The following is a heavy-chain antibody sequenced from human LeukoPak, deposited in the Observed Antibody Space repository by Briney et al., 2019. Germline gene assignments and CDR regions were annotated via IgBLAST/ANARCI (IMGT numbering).Heavy chain of an antibody. J-gene: IGHJ4*02. CDR1: GGTFSSYA. D-gene: IGHD6-13*01. Sequence: GASVTVSCKASGGTFSSYAINWVRQAAGQGLEWMGGIIPIFGTANYAQKFQGRVTITADKSTSTAYMELSSLRSEDTAVYYCARGAAAGLVFDYWGQGTLVTVSS. CDR2: IIPIFGTA. CDR3: ARGAAAGLVFDY. V-gene: IGHV1-69*06.